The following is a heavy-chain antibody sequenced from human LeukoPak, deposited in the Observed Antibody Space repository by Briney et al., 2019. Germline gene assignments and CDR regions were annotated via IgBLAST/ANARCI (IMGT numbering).Heavy chain of an antibody. J-gene: IGHJ5*02. CDR3: AKDSPPFWSALMGGFDP. CDR2: IRYDGSNK. Sequence: GGSLRLSCAASGFTFSSYGMHWVRQAPGKGLEWVAFIRYDGSNKYYADSVKGRFTISRDNSKNTLYLQMNSLRAEDTAVYYCAKDSPPFWSALMGGFDPWGQGTLVTVSS. CDR1: GFTFSSYG. D-gene: IGHD3-3*01. V-gene: IGHV3-30*02.